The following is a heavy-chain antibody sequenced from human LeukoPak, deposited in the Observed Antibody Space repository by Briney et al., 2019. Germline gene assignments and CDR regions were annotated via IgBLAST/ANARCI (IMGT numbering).Heavy chain of an antibody. CDR3: ARVGITGDGVDY. D-gene: IGHD3-16*01. Sequence: ASVTVSCKASGGTFSSYAISWVRQAPGQGLEWMGGIIPIFGTANYAQKFQGRVTITADKSTSTAYMELSSLRSEDTAVYYCARVGITGDGVDYWGQGTLVTVSS. J-gene: IGHJ4*02. CDR1: GGTFSSYA. V-gene: IGHV1-69*06. CDR2: IIPIFGTA.